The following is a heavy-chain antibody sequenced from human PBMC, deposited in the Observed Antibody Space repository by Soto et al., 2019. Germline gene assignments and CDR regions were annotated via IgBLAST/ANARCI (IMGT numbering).Heavy chain of an antibody. CDR1: GFVFRNLT. V-gene: IGHV3-23*01. D-gene: IGHD3-10*01. CDR3: AKIMVQGVLVDALDV. CDR2: ISVNGGVI. J-gene: IGHJ6*02. Sequence: DVQLLESGGGVVQPGGSLRLSCAASGFVFRNLTMNWVRQGPGKGLEYVAIISVNGGVIFDADSVRGRFTISRDNAKNILYLDMTNLSPEDSGVYYCAKIMVQGVLVDALDVWGRGTTVTVS.